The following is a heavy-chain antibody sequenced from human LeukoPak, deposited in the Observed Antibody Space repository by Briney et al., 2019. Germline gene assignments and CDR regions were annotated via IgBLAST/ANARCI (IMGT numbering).Heavy chain of an antibody. CDR1: GFTFSSYE. Sequence: GGSLRLSCAASGFTFSSYEMNWVRQAPGKGLEWVSYISSSGSTIYYADSVKGRFTISRDNAKNSLYLQMNSLGAEDTAVYYCARGGDIVVVTSPFDYWGQGTLVTVSS. CDR2: ISSSGSTI. V-gene: IGHV3-48*03. CDR3: ARGGDIVVVTSPFDY. D-gene: IGHD2-21*02. J-gene: IGHJ4*02.